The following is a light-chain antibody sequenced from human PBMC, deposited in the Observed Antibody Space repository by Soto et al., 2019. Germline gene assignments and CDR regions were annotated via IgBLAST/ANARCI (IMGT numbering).Light chain of an antibody. CDR2: KAS. CDR3: QQYDTYST. V-gene: IGKV1-5*03. J-gene: IGKJ1*01. CDR1: QSISSW. Sequence: DIQMTQSPSTLSASVGDRVTITCRASQSISSWLAWYQQKPGKAPKLLIYKASNVESGVPSRFSGSGSGTEFTLTISCLQPDDFATYYCQQYDTYSTFGQGTKV.